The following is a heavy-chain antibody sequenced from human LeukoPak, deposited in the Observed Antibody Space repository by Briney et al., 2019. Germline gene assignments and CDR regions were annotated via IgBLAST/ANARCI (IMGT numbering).Heavy chain of an antibody. D-gene: IGHD1-26*01. CDR3: ARSGSDAFDI. CDR1: GYTFSGYY. Sequence: ASVKVSCKASGYTFSGYYMHWVRQAPGQGLEWMGWIYPNSGDTKYAQKFQGRVTVTRDTSISTAFMEVSRLTSDDTAVYYCARSGSDAFDIWGQGTMSPSLQ. CDR2: IYPNSGDT. J-gene: IGHJ3*02. V-gene: IGHV1-2*02.